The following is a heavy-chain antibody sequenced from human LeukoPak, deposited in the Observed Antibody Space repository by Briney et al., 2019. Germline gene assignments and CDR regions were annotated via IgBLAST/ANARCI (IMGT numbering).Heavy chain of an antibody. Sequence: GGSLRLSCAASGFTFSNYGMNWVRQAPGKGLEWVSALSSSGGSTYYADSVKGRFTISRDNSKNTLYLQMNSLRAEDTAVYYCARDQEDIVVVPAASAKYYYYYYMDVWGKGTTVTISS. D-gene: IGHD2-2*01. V-gene: IGHV3-23*01. J-gene: IGHJ6*03. CDR2: LSSSGGST. CDR1: GFTFSNYG. CDR3: ARDQEDIVVVPAASAKYYYYYYMDV.